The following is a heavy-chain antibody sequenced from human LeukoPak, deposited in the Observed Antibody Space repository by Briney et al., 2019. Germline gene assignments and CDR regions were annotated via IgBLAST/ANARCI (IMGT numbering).Heavy chain of an antibody. J-gene: IGHJ3*02. CDR1: GCSISSYY. V-gene: IGHV4-59*01. CDR2: IPYRETT. Sequence: SETLPLTCTVCGCSISSYYWSWIGPPPAKGLEYIGYIPYRETTIYNPRLESRVPISVDTSKNQFSLKLTSVTAADTAVYYCARDKGLPQAFDIWGQGTMVTVSS. CDR3: ARDKGLPQAFDI.